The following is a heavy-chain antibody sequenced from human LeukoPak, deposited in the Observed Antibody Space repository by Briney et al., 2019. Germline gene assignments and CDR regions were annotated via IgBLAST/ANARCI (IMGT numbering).Heavy chain of an antibody. V-gene: IGHV4-34*01. CDR2: IHYSGST. CDR3: ARLRDADYYDSSGYYPYFDY. Sequence: SETLSLTCAVYGGSFSGYYWGWIRQPPGKGLEWIGSIHYSGSTYYNPSLKSRVTISVDTSKNQFSLKLSSVTAADTAVYYCARLRDADYYDSSGYYPYFDYWGQGTLVTVSS. J-gene: IGHJ4*02. CDR1: GGSFSGYY. D-gene: IGHD3-22*01.